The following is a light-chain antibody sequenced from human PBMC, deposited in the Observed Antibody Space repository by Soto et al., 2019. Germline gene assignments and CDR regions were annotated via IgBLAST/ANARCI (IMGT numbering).Light chain of an antibody. CDR1: QSVSSSY. V-gene: IGKV3-15*01. CDR3: QHCHDGPIT. Sequence: EIVLSQSPGTLSLSPGERATLSCRASQSVSSSYLAWYQQKPGQAPRLLIYGASTRATGIPARFSGSGSGTEFSLTISSLQSEDFAVYYCQHCHDGPITFGQGTRLEIK. CDR2: GAS. J-gene: IGKJ5*01.